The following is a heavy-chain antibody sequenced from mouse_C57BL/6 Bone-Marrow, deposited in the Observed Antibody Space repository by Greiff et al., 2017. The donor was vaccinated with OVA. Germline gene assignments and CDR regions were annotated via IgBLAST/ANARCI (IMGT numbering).Heavy chain of an antibody. Sequence: EVKLMESGGGLVKPGGSLKLSCAASGFTLSSYAMSWVRQTPEKRLEWVATISDGGSYTYYPDNVKGRFTISRDNAKNNLYLQMSHLKSEDTAMYYCARAMVRRAMDYWGQGTSVTVSS. V-gene: IGHV5-4*03. CDR3: ARAMVRRAMDY. CDR2: ISDGGSYT. J-gene: IGHJ4*01. D-gene: IGHD2-3*01. CDR1: GFTLSSYA.